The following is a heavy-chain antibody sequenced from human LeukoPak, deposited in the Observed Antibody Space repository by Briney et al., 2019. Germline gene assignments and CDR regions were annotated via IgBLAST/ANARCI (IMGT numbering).Heavy chain of an antibody. D-gene: IGHD2-15*01. CDR1: GGSISSGDYY. J-gene: IGHJ2*01. CDR2: IYYSGST. CDR3: ARGRYCSGGSCYVDL. Sequence: SETLSLTCTVSGGSISSGDYYWSWIRQPPGKGLEWIGYIYYSGSTNYNPSLKSRVTISVDTSKNQFSLKLSSVTAADTAVYYCARGRYCSGGSCYVDLWGRGTLVTVSS. V-gene: IGHV4-61*08.